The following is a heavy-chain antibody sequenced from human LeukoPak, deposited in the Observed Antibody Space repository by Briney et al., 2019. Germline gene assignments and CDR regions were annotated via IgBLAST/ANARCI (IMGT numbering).Heavy chain of an antibody. J-gene: IGHJ5*02. CDR1: GGSISSGSYY. V-gene: IGHV4-61*02. D-gene: IGHD3-10*01. CDR2: IYTSGST. CDR3: VRCTMVRGVIKGGNWFDP. Sequence: PSQTLSLTCTVSGGSISSGSYYWSWIRQPAGKGLEWIGRIYTSGSTNYNPSLKSRVTISVDTSKNQFSLKLSSVTAADTAVYYCVRCTMVRGVIKGGNWFDPWGQGTLVTVSS.